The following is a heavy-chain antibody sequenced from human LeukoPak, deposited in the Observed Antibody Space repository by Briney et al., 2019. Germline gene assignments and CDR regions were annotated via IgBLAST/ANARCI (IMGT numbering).Heavy chain of an antibody. Sequence: GGSLRLSCAASGFTFSSYGMHWVRQAPGKGLERVAFIRYDGSNKYYADSVKGRFTISRDNSKNTLYLQMNSLRAEDTAVYYCAKDSPEWLYAFDIWGQGTMVTVSS. D-gene: IGHD3-3*01. CDR2: IRYDGSNK. CDR1: GFTFSSYG. V-gene: IGHV3-30*02. CDR3: AKDSPEWLYAFDI. J-gene: IGHJ3*02.